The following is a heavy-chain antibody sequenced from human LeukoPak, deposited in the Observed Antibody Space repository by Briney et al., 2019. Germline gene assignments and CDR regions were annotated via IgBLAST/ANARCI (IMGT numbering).Heavy chain of an antibody. CDR3: ARDEYSSGSFDY. D-gene: IGHD6-19*01. V-gene: IGHV1-46*01. CDR2: INPSGGST. CDR1: GYTFTSYY. Sequence: GASVKVSCKASGYTFTSYYMHWVRQAPGQGLEWMGIINPSGGSTSYAQKFQGRVTMTRDTSTSTVYMELRSLRSDDTAVYYCARDEYSSGSFDYWGQGTLVTVSS. J-gene: IGHJ4*02.